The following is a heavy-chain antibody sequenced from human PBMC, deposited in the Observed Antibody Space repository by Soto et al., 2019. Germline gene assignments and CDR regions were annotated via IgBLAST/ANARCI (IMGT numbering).Heavy chain of an antibody. CDR2: ISSSSSYI. CDR1: GFTFSSYS. D-gene: IGHD6-13*01. J-gene: IGHJ6*02. V-gene: IGHV3-21*01. Sequence: PGGSLRLSCAASGFTFSSYSMNWVRQAPGKGLEWVSSISSSSSYIYYADSVKGRFTISRDNAKNSLYLQMNSLRAEDTAVYYCARGRGSSSFSGFCCGMDVWGQGTTVTVSS. CDR3: ARGRGSSSFSGFCCGMDV.